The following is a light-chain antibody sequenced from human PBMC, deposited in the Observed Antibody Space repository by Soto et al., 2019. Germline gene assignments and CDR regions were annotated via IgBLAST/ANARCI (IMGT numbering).Light chain of an antibody. CDR3: QQLNSYLRT. CDR1: QGISSY. J-gene: IGKJ2*01. Sequence: IQLTQSPSSLSASVGDRVTITCRASQGISSYLAWYQQKPGKAPKLLIYAASTLQSGVPSRFSGSGSGTDFTLTFSSLQPEDFATYYCQQLNSYLRTFGQGTKLEIK. V-gene: IGKV1-9*01. CDR2: AAS.